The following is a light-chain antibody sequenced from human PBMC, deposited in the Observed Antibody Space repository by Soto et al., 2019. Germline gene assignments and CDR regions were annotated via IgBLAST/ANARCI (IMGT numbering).Light chain of an antibody. CDR1: QSISSW. J-gene: IGKJ5*01. V-gene: IGKV1-5*03. CDR3: QQYNSYPT. Sequence: DIQMTQSPSTLSASVGDRVTITCRASQSISSWLAWYQQKPGKAPKLLIYKASSLESGVPSRFSASGSGTEFTLTISSLQPDDFATYYCQQYNSYPTFGQGTRLEMK. CDR2: KAS.